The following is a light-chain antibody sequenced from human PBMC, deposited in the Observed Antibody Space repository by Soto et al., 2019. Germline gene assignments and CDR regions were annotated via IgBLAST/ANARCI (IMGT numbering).Light chain of an antibody. CDR3: QSYDSSLSGWV. CDR2: GNS. J-gene: IGLJ3*02. CDR1: SSNIGAGYD. V-gene: IGLV1-40*01. Sequence: QAVVTQPSSVSGAPGQRVTISCTGSSSNIGAGYDVHWYQQLPGTAPKLLIYGNSNRPSGVPDRFSGSKSGTSASLAITGLQAEDEADYYCQSYDSSLSGWVFGGGTKVTVL.